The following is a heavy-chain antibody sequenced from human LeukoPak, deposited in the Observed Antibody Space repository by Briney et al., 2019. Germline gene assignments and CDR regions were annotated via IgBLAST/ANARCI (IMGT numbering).Heavy chain of an antibody. CDR1: GDTFTSYY. CDR2: INPSGGST. Sequence: EASVKVSCKASGDTFTSYYMHWVRQAPGQGLEWMGIINPSGGSTSYAQKFQGRVTMTRDTSTSTVYMELSSLRSEDTAVYYCARGSRIDDYGDYYASDYWGQGTLVTVSS. V-gene: IGHV1-46*01. CDR3: ARGSRIDDYGDYYASDY. D-gene: IGHD4-17*01. J-gene: IGHJ4*02.